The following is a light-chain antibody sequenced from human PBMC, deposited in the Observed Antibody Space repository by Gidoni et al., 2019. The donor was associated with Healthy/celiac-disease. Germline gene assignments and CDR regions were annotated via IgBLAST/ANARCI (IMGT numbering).Light chain of an antibody. CDR2: DAS. CDR1: QSVSTY. V-gene: IGKV3-11*01. Sequence: EIVLTQSPATLSLSPGDRATLSCRASQSVSTYLAWYQQKPGQAPRLLIYDASNRATAIPARFSGSGSGTDFTLTISSLEPEDFAVYYCQQRSNWPPNTFXXXTRLEIK. CDR3: QQRSNWPPNT. J-gene: IGKJ5*01.